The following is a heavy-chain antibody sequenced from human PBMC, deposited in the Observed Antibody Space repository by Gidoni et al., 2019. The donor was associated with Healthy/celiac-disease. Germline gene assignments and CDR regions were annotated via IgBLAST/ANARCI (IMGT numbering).Heavy chain of an antibody. CDR3: ARHRYYYASPVPRDAFDI. CDR2: IYYSGST. CDR1: GGSISSSSYY. V-gene: IGHV4-39*01. Sequence: QLQLQESGPGLVKPSETLSLTCTVSGGSISSSSYYWGWIRQPPGKGLEWIGSIYYSGSTYYNPSLKSLVTISVDTSKNQFSLKLSSMTAADTAVYYCARHRYYYASPVPRDAFDIWGQGTMVTVSS. J-gene: IGHJ3*02. D-gene: IGHD3-22*01.